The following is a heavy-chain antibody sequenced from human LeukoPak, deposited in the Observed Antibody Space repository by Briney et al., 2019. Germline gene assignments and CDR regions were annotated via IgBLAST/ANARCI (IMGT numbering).Heavy chain of an antibody. CDR2: ISGSGGST. J-gene: IGHJ6*02. CDR1: GFTFSSYA. Sequence: GGSLRLSCVASGFTFSSYAMSWVRQAPGKGLEWVSAISGSGGSTYYADSVKGRFTISRDNSKNTLYLQMNSLRAEDTAVYYCAKGRGSSGWYVLNYYYYGMDVWGQGTTVTVSS. V-gene: IGHV3-23*01. CDR3: AKGRGSSGWYVLNYYYYGMDV. D-gene: IGHD6-19*01.